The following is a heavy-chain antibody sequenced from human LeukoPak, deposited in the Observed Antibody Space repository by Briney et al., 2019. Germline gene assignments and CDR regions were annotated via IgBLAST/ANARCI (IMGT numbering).Heavy chain of an antibody. CDR2: IIPIFGTA. Sequence: SSVKVSCKASGGTFSSYAISWVRQAPGQGLEWMGRIIPIFGTANYAQKFQGRVTITTDESTSIAYMELSSLRSEDTAVYYCARDYYDSSGYYNFDYWGQGTLVTVSS. V-gene: IGHV1-69*05. CDR1: GGTFSSYA. D-gene: IGHD3-22*01. CDR3: ARDYYDSSGYYNFDY. J-gene: IGHJ4*02.